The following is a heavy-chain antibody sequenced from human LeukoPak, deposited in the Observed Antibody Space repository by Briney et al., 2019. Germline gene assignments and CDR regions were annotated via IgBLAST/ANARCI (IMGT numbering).Heavy chain of an antibody. CDR3: ARGHYDSSGDAFDI. D-gene: IGHD3-22*01. CDR1: GGSISSSSYY. CDR2: IYYSGST. V-gene: IGHV4-31*03. Sequence: SETLSLTCTVSGGSISSSSYYWDWIRQHPGKGLEWIGYIYYSGSTYYNPSLKSRVTISVDTSKNQFSLKLSSVTAADTAVYYCARGHYDSSGDAFDIWGQGTMVTVSS. J-gene: IGHJ3*02.